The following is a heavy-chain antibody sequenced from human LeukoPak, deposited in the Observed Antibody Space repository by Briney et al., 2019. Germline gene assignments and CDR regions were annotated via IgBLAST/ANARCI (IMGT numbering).Heavy chain of an antibody. J-gene: IGHJ4*02. CDR2: IYWSGRT. Sequence: PSETLSLTCTVSGGSIRSYYWSWIRQPPGKGLEWLGYIYWSGRTHYNPSLKSRVTMSLDTSTNQFSLRLYSVTAADAAVYYCAGRDILTGYYTNDYWGQGTLVTVSS. CDR1: GGSIRSYY. CDR3: AGRDILTGYYTNDY. D-gene: IGHD3-9*01. V-gene: IGHV4-59*12.